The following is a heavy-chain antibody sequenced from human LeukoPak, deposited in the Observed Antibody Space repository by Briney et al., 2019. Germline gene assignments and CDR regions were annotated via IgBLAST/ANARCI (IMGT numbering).Heavy chain of an antibody. V-gene: IGHV1-2*02. J-gene: IGHJ4*02. CDR1: GYTFTSYY. D-gene: IGHD3-10*01. CDR3: ARAKTGITMVRGVITPMNY. CDR2: INPNSGGT. Sequence: ASVKVSCKAPGYTFTSYYMHWVRQAPGQGLEWMGWINPNSGGTNYAQKFQGRVTMTRDTSISTAYMELSRLRSDDTAVYYCARAKTGITMVRGVITPMNYWGQGTLVTVSS.